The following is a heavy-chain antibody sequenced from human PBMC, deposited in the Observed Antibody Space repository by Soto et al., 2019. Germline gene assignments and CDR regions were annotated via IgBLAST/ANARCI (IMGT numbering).Heavy chain of an antibody. CDR1: GFTFSSYA. Sequence: GGSLRLSCAASGFTFSSYAMHWVRQAPGKGLEWVAVISYDGSNKYYADSVKGRFTISRDNSKNTLYLQMNSLRAEDTAVYYCASGRNENVVAAAGVYYYYGMDVWGQGTTVTVSS. D-gene: IGHD6-13*01. CDR2: ISYDGSNK. J-gene: IGHJ6*02. V-gene: IGHV3-30-3*01. CDR3: ASGRNENVVAAAGVYYYYGMDV.